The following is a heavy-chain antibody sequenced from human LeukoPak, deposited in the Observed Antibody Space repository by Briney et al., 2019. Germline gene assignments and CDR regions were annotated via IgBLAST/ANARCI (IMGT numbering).Heavy chain of an antibody. CDR3: ASPAGWSDAFDI. V-gene: IGHV3-23*01. J-gene: IGHJ3*02. Sequence: GGSLRLSCAASGFTFNSYAMNWVRQAPGKGLEWVSAISGSGGSTYYADSVKGRFTISRDNSKNTLYLQMNSLRAEDTAVYYCASPAGWSDAFDIWGQGTMVTVSS. D-gene: IGHD2-15*01. CDR2: ISGSGGST. CDR1: GFTFNSYA.